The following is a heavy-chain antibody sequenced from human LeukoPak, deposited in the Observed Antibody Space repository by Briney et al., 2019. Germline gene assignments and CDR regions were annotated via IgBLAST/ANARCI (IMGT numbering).Heavy chain of an antibody. J-gene: IGHJ4*02. D-gene: IGHD6-13*01. Sequence: ASVKVSCKASVHTFTSYGISWVRQAPGQGLEWMGWISAYNGNTNYAQKLQGRVTMTTDTSTSTAYMELRSLRSDDTAVYYCARDLGLRQQLVPVDYWGQGTLVTVSS. CDR1: VHTFTSYG. CDR2: ISAYNGNT. CDR3: ARDLGLRQQLVPVDY. V-gene: IGHV1-18*01.